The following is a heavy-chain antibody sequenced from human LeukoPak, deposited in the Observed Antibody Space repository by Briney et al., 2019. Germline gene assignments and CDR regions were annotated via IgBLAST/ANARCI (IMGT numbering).Heavy chain of an antibody. CDR1: GFTFTNYW. V-gene: IGHV3-74*01. CDR3: ARDGMTYGRHFDY. Sequence: GGSLRLSCAASGFTFTNYWMHWVRQVPGKGLVWVSDVNSDGTRTRYADFVQGRFTISRDNAKNTLSLQMNSLRDGDTAVYYCARDGMTYGRHFDYWGQGALVTVSS. D-gene: IGHD3-10*01. J-gene: IGHJ4*02. CDR2: VNSDGTRT.